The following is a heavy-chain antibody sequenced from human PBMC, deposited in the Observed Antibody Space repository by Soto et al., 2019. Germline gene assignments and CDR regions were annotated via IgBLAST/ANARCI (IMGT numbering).Heavy chain of an antibody. CDR3: AKYVFADRAAWYYYMDV. D-gene: IGHD3-10*02. J-gene: IGHJ6*03. CDR1: GFTFSSYA. CDR2: ISGSGGST. V-gene: IGHV3-23*01. Sequence: EVQLLESGGGLVQPGGSLRLSCAASGFTFSSYAMSWVRQAPGKGLEWVSAISGSGGSTYYADSVKGRFTISRDNSKNTLYLQMNSLRAEDTAVYYCAKYVFADRAAWYYYMDVWGKGTTVTVSS.